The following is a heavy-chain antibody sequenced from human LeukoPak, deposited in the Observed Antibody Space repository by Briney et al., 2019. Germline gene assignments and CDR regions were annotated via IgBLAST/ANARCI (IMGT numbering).Heavy chain of an antibody. J-gene: IGHJ4*02. CDR2: IKSKTDGGT. V-gene: IGHV3-15*01. D-gene: IGHD2-2*01. CDR3: TTDPFQNIVVVPAAIIKMDY. CDR1: GFTFSKAW. Sequence: GGSLRLSCAASGFTFSKAWMSWVRQAPGKGLEWVGRIKSKTDGGTDYAAPVKGRFTISRDDSKNALYLQMNSLKTEDTAVYYCTTDPFQNIVVVPAAIIKMDYWGQGTLVTVAS.